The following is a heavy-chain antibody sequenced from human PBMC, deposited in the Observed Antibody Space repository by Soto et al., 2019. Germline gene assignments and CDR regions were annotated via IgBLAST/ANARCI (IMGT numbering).Heavy chain of an antibody. CDR2: ISYDGSNK. V-gene: IGHV3-30*18. D-gene: IGHD6-19*01. CDR1: GFTFSSYG. J-gene: IGHJ6*02. Sequence: GGSLRLSCAASGFTFSSYGMHWVRQAPGKGLEWVAVISYDGSNKYYADSVKGRFTISRDNSKSTLYLQMNSLRAEDTAVYYCAKETGVQWHTVYGMDVWGQGTTVTVSS. CDR3: AKETGVQWHTVYGMDV.